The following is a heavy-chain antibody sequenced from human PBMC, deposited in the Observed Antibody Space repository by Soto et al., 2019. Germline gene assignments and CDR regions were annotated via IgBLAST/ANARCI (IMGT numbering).Heavy chain of an antibody. CDR1: GFPFSDYS. J-gene: IGHJ3*02. Sequence: GGSLRLSCAAAGFPFSDYSMNWVRQAPGKGLEWVSIISSSSTYIYYADSVKGRFTISRDNAKNSLFLQMNSLRAEDTAVYYCARVVASTSTDETNAFDIWGQGTMVTVSS. V-gene: IGHV3-21*01. CDR2: ISSSSTYI. CDR3: ARVVASTSTDETNAFDI. D-gene: IGHD2-2*01.